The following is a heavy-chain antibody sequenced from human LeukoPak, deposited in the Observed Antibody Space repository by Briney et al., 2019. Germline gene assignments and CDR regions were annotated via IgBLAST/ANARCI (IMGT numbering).Heavy chain of an antibody. V-gene: IGHV4-4*07. Sequence: SETLSLTCTVSGGSISSYYWSWIRQPAGKGLEWIGRIYTSGSTNYNPSLKSRVTMSVDTSKNQFSLKLSSVTAADTAVYYCAREFWSSRSGNLQAFHVWGQGTMVTVSS. D-gene: IGHD3-10*01. J-gene: IGHJ3*01. CDR2: IYTSGST. CDR1: GGSISSYY. CDR3: AREFWSSRSGNLQAFHV.